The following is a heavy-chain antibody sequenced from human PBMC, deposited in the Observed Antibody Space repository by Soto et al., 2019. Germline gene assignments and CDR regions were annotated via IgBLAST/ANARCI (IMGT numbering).Heavy chain of an antibody. D-gene: IGHD2-8*01. Sequence: ASVKVSCKASGYTFTGYYMHWVRQAPGQGLEWMGWINPNSGGTNYAQKFQGWVTMTRDTSISTAYMELSRLRSDDTAVYYCARDLGADCTNGVCWGGYGMDVWGQGTTVTVSS. CDR3: ARDLGADCTNGVCWGGYGMDV. CDR2: INPNSGGT. CDR1: GYTFTGYY. J-gene: IGHJ6*02. V-gene: IGHV1-2*04.